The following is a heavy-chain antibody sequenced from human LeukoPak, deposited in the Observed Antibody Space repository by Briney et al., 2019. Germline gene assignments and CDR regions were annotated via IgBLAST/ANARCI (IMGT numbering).Heavy chain of an antibody. CDR2: INPNSGGT. J-gene: IGHJ6*02. Sequence: ASVKVSCKASGYTFTGYYMHWVRQAPGQGLEWMGWINPNSGGTNYAQKFQGRVTMTRDTSISTAYMELSRLRSDDTAVYYCARDGSGYLYYYYYYGMDVWGQGTTVTVSS. CDR1: GYTFTGYY. V-gene: IGHV1-2*02. D-gene: IGHD3-22*01. CDR3: ARDGSGYLYYYYYYGMDV.